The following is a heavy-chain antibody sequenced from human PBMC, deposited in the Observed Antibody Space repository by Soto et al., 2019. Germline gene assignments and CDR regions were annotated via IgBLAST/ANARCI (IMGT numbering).Heavy chain of an antibody. CDR3: ARDRSARIVVVPAAMVGWFDP. Sequence: PSETLSLTCAVYGGSFSGYYWSWIRQPPGKGLEWIGEINHSGSTKYNPSLKSRVTISVDTSKNQFSLKLSSVTAADTAVYYCARDRSARIVVVPAAMVGWFDPWGQGTLVTVSS. J-gene: IGHJ5*02. D-gene: IGHD2-2*01. CDR1: GGSFSGYY. CDR2: INHSGST. V-gene: IGHV4-34*01.